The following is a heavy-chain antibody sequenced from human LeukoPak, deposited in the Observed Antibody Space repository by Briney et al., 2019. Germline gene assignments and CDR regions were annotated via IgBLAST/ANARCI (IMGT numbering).Heavy chain of an antibody. J-gene: IGHJ5*02. CDR1: GFTFSSYG. CDR2: IWYDGSNK. CDR3: ARGDYLLGVVTQFDP. V-gene: IGHV3-33*01. Sequence: GRSLRLSCAASGFTFSSYGVHWVRQAPGKGLEWVAVIWYDGSNKYYADSVKGRFTISRDNSKNTLYLQVNSLRAEDTAVYYCARGDYLLGVVTQFDPWGQGTLVTVSS. D-gene: IGHD4-23*01.